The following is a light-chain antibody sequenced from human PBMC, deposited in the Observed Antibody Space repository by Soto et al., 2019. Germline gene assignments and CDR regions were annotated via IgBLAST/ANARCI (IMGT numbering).Light chain of an antibody. CDR3: QQRSNWLIS. Sequence: EIVLTQSPATLSLSPGERATLSCRASQSVSGYLAWYQQKPGQAPRLLIYDGSHRAAGIPSRFSGSGSGTDFTLTISGLEPEDFAVYYCQQRSNWLISSGPGTKVDIK. V-gene: IGKV3-11*01. J-gene: IGKJ3*01. CDR2: DGS. CDR1: QSVSGY.